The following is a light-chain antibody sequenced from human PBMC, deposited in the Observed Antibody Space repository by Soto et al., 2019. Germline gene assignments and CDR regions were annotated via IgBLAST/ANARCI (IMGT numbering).Light chain of an antibody. V-gene: IGKV1-5*01. CDR2: DAS. CDR3: QQHNSYPVT. CDR1: QGISRW. J-gene: IGKJ4*01. Sequence: DIQMTQSPSTLSASVGDRVTITCRASQGISRWLAWYQQKPGKAPELLMYDASTLESAVPSRFSGSGSGTEFTLTFSSLQPDDFATYYCQQHNSYPVTFGGGTKVEVK.